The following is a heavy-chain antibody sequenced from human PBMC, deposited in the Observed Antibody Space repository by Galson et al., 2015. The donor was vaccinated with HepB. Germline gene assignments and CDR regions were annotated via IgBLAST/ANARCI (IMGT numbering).Heavy chain of an antibody. CDR3: AAGHYYDSSGYGGWTSVFDY. D-gene: IGHD3-22*01. J-gene: IGHJ4*02. CDR2: IIPIFGTA. CDR1: GGTFSSYA. V-gene: IGHV1-69*06. Sequence: SVKVSCKASGGTFSSYAISWVRQAPGQGLEWMGGIIPIFGTANYAQKFQGRVTITADKSTSTAYMELSSLRSEDTAVYYCAAGHYYDSSGYGGWTSVFDYWGQGTLVTVSS.